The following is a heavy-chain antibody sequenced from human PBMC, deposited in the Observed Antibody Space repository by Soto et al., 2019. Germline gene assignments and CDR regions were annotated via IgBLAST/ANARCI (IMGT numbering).Heavy chain of an antibody. J-gene: IGHJ4*02. CDR1: GYTFTSYA. CDR3: ARAASHPDY. V-gene: IGHV1-3*01. CDR2: MYADNGDT. Sequence: QVQLVQSGAEVKKPGASVKVSCKASGYTFTSYAMYWVRQAPGQRLEWMGWMYADNGDTKYSQKFQGRVTITRDTSASTAYMELSSLTSEDTAVYYCARAASHPDYWGQGTLVTVSS.